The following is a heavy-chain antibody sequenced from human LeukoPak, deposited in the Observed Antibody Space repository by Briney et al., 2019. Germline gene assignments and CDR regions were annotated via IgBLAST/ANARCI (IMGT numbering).Heavy chain of an antibody. D-gene: IGHD3-10*01. CDR3: AKRGVVIRVVLVGFHKEAYYFDS. Sequence: GGSLRLSCAVSGITLRNYGMSWVRQAPGKGLEWVAGISDSGGSTNYADSVKGRLTISRDNPKNTLYLQMNSLRAEDTAVYFCAKRGVVIRVVLVGFHKEAYYFDSSGQGALVTVSS. J-gene: IGHJ4*02. CDR2: ISDSGGST. CDR1: GITLRNYG. V-gene: IGHV3-23*01.